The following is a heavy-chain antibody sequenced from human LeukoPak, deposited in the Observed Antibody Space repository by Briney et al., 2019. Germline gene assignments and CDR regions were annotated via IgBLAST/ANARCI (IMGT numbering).Heavy chain of an antibody. CDR2: IYYSGST. CDR1: GGSISSGDYY. CDR3: ARVSLRHNWFDP. V-gene: IGHV4-30-4*01. D-gene: IGHD5/OR15-5a*01. Sequence: SGTLSLTCTVSGGSISSGDYYWSWIRQPPGKGLEWIGYIYYSGSTYYNPSLKSRVTISVDTSKNQFSLKLSSVTAADTAVYYCARVSLRHNWFDPWGQGTLVTVSS. J-gene: IGHJ5*02.